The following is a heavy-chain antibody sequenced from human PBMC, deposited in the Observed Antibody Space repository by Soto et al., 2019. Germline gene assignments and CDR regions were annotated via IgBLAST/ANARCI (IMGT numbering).Heavy chain of an antibody. CDR1: GGSIHSRNR. J-gene: IGHJ6*04. CDR2: ISHTGST. Sequence: QVHLQESGPGLVKPSGTLSLICTVSGGSIHSRNRWSWVRQSPAKGLEWIGEISHTGSTNYSPSLNSRVSISLAKSNYPFSLYLRSMTGADAAVYYCANTRGLGLLDVWGKGTAVTVSS. CDR3: ANTRGLGLLDV. D-gene: IGHD3-10*01. V-gene: IGHV4-4*02.